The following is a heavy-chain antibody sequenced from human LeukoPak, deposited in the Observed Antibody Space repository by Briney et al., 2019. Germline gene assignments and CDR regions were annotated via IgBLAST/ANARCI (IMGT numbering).Heavy chain of an antibody. CDR2: INHSGST. J-gene: IGHJ4*02. CDR3: ARGIKRYTIFGVVSLVRYFDY. D-gene: IGHD3-3*01. Sequence: SETLSLTCAVYGGSFSGYYWSGIRQPPGKGLEWIGEINHSGSTNYNPSLKSRVTISVDTSKNQFSLKLSSVTAADTAVYYCARGIKRYTIFGVVSLVRYFDYWGQGTLVTVSS. V-gene: IGHV4-34*01. CDR1: GGSFSGYY.